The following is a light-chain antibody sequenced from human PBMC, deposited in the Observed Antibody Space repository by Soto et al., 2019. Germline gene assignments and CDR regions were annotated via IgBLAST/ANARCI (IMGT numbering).Light chain of an antibody. Sequence: HSVLTQHASVSGYPGQSITSSCNGTSCDFGGSNFVSGYQQRPGKAPKLIIYAVTTRASGVSNHCSGSKSANTVSLSISGLQPDYVEAYYCSSSTSCSAIVVFGRRTK. CDR2: AVT. CDR3: SSSTSCSAIVV. J-gene: IGLJ2*01. CDR1: SCDFGGSNF. V-gene: IGLV2-14*01.